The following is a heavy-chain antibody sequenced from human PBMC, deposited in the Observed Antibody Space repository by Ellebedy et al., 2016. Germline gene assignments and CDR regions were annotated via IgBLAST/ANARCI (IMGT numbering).Heavy chain of an antibody. Sequence: GESLKISCAASGFTVSSNYMSWVRQAPGKGLEWVSVIYSGGSTYYADSVKGRFTISRDNSKNTLYLQMNSLRAEDTAVYYCARDYYDSSGYTNWFDPWGQGTLVTVSS. CDR2: IYSGGST. CDR1: GFTVSSNY. CDR3: ARDYYDSSGYTNWFDP. J-gene: IGHJ5*02. D-gene: IGHD3-22*01. V-gene: IGHV3-66*01.